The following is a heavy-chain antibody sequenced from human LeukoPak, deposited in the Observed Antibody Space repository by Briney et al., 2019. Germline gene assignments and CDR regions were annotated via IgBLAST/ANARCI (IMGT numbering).Heavy chain of an antibody. D-gene: IGHD6-19*01. Sequence: GGSLRLSCAASGFTFDDYAMHWVRQAPGKGLEWVSLISGDGGSTYYADSVKGRFTISRDNSKNSLYLQMNSLRTEDTALYYCAKDIGLLQWLLNYFEYWGQGTLVTVSS. V-gene: IGHV3-43*02. J-gene: IGHJ4*02. CDR1: GFTFDDYA. CDR2: ISGDGGST. CDR3: AKDIGLLQWLLNYFEY.